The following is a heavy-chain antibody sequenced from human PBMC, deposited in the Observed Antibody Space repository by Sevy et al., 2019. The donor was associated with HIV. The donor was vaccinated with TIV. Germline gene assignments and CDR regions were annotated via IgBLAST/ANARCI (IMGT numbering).Heavy chain of an antibody. V-gene: IGHV3-30-3*01. J-gene: IGHJ6*02. CDR1: GFTFSSYA. CDR2: ISYDGSNK. CDR3: ARDPGDYEAGMDV. Sequence: GGCLRLSCAASGFTFSSYAMRWVRQAPGKGLEWVAVISYDGSNKYYADSVKGRFTISRDNSKNTLYLQMNSLRAEDTAVYYCARDPGDYEAGMDVWGQGTTVTVSS. D-gene: IGHD4-17*01.